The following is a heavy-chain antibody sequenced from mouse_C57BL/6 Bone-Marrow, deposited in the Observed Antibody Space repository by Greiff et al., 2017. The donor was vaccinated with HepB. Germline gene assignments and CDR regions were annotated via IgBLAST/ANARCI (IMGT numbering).Heavy chain of an antibody. J-gene: IGHJ3*01. CDR3: ARPLLYRSFAY. V-gene: IGHV1-64*01. CDR2: IHPNSGST. D-gene: IGHD2-12*01. Sequence: VKLQQPGAELVKPGASVKLSCKASGYTFTSYWMHWVKQRPGQGLEWIGMIHPNSGSTNYNEKFKSKATLTVDKSSSTAYMQLSSLTSEDSAVYYCARPLLYRSFAYWGQGTLVTVSA. CDR1: GYTFTSYW.